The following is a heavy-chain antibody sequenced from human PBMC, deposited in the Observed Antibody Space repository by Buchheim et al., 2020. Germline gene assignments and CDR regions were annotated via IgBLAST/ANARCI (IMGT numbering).Heavy chain of an antibody. V-gene: IGHV1-46*03. Sequence: QVQLVQSGAEVKKPGASVKVSCKASGYTFTSYYMHWVRQAPGQGLEWMGIINPSGGSTSYAQKFQGRVTMTRATSTSTVYMELSSLRSEDTAVYYCASLYSSSWYYYYYGMDVWGQGTT. CDR3: ASLYSSSWYYYYYGMDV. CDR2: INPSGGST. J-gene: IGHJ6*02. CDR1: GYTFTSYY. D-gene: IGHD6-13*01.